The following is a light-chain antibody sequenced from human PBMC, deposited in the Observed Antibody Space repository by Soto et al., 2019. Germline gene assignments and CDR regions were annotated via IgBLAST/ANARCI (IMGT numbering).Light chain of an antibody. CDR3: CSYAGTYTLWV. CDR2: DVS. J-gene: IGLJ3*02. CDR1: SSDVGGYNY. Sequence: LTQPRSVSGSPGQSVTISCTGTSSDVGGYNYVSWYQQHPGKAPKLIIYDVSKRPSGVPDRFSGSKSGNTASLTISGLQAEDEADYYCCSYAGTYTLWVFGGGTKVTVL. V-gene: IGLV2-11*01.